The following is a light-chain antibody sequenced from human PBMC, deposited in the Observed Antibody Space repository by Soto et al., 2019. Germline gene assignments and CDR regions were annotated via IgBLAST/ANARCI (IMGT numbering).Light chain of an antibody. CDR1: QSLLHSNGYNY. CDR2: AAS. J-gene: IGKJ1*01. CDR3: QQSHNTPRT. V-gene: IGKV1-39*01. Sequence: MTQSPLSLPVTPGEPSSISCISSQSLLHSNGYNYLDWYQQKPGKAPKLLIYAASSLQSGVPSRFSGSGSGTDFTLTISGLQPEDFATYYCQQSHNTPRTFGQGTKVDIK.